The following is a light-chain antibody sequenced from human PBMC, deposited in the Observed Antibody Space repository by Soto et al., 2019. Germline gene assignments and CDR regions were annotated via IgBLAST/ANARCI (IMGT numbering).Light chain of an antibody. Sequence: DFLMTQSPDSLSVSLGERATINCRSSQSVLSRSNKKNYLAWYQQKPGQPPTLLINWASTRASGVPDRFSGSGSATEFTLTISSLQAEDVAVYYCQQYYASPLTFGQGTKVDI. CDR3: QQYYASPLT. V-gene: IGKV4-1*01. CDR2: WAS. CDR1: QSVLSRSNKKNY. J-gene: IGKJ1*01.